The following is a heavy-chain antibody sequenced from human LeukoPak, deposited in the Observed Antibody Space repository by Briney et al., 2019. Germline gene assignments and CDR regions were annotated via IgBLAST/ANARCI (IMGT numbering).Heavy chain of an antibody. Sequence: GGSLRLSCAASGFTFSSHAMHWVRQAPGKGLEWVAVISYDGSNKYYADSVKGRFTISRDNSKNTLYLQMNSLRAEDTAVYYCARDYCSSTSCHKAIWGQGTMVTVSS. D-gene: IGHD2-2*02. V-gene: IGHV3-30-3*01. CDR2: ISYDGSNK. J-gene: IGHJ3*02. CDR1: GFTFSSHA. CDR3: ARDYCSSTSCHKAI.